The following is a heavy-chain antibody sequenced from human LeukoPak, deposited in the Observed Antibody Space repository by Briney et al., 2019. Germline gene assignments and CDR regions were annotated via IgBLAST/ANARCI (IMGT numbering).Heavy chain of an antibody. CDR2: ISWNSGSI. Sequence: PGRSLRLSCAASGFTCDDYAMHWVRQAPGKGLEWVSVISWNSGSIGYAASVKGRFTISRDNAKNSLYLQMSSLRAEDTAVYYCARRYCSSTGCFYYFDYWGQGTLVTVSS. CDR1: GFTCDDYA. J-gene: IGHJ4*02. CDR3: ARRYCSSTGCFYYFDY. D-gene: IGHD2-2*01. V-gene: IGHV3-9*01.